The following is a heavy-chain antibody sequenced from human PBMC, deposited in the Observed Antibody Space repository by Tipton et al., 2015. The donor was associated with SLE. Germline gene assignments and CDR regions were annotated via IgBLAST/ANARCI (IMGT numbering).Heavy chain of an antibody. J-gene: IGHJ4*02. CDR2: IYYSGST. D-gene: IGHD4-23*01. CDR1: GGSISSHY. CDR3: ARDTHGGNPFDY. Sequence: TLSLTCTVSGGSISSHYWSWIRQPPGKGLEWIGYIYYSGSTNYNPSLKSRVTISVDTSKNQFSLKLSSVTAADTAVYYCARDTHGGNPFDYWGQGTLVTVSS. V-gene: IGHV4-59*11.